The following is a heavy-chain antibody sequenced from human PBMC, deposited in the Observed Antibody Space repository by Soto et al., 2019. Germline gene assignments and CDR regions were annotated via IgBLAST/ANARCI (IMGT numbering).Heavy chain of an antibody. CDR3: ARYYSSGWYYFDY. V-gene: IGHV4-39*01. J-gene: IGHJ4*02. D-gene: IGHD6-19*01. CDR2: IYHSGST. Sequence: QLQLQESGPGLVKPSETLSLTCTVSGGSINNNSYYWGWIRQPPGKGLEWIGSIYHSGSTYYNPSLMSRVTISIDTSKNQFSLQLSSVTAADTAVYYCARYYSSGWYYFDYWGQGTLVTVSS. CDR1: GGSINNNSYY.